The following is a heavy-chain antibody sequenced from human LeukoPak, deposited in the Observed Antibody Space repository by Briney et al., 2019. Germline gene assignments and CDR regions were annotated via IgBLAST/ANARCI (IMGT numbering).Heavy chain of an antibody. J-gene: IGHJ4*02. CDR2: INHSGST. D-gene: IGHD3-10*01. Sequence: ASETLSLTCAVYGGSFSGYYWSWIRQPPGKGLEWIGEINHSGSTNYNPSLKSRVTISVDTSKNQFSLKLSSVTAADTAVYYCAREQAGDQGVRYFDYWGQGTLVTVSS. CDR3: AREQAGDQGVRYFDY. V-gene: IGHV4-34*01. CDR1: GGSFSGYY.